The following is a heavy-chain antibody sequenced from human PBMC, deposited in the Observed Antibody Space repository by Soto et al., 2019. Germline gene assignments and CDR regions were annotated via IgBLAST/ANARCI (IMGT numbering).Heavy chain of an antibody. CDR3: AHRRLEPGIPVTTGFDY. V-gene: IGHV2-5*02. CDR2: IYWDYGA. J-gene: IGHJ4*02. CDR1: GFSFKTPGVG. Sequence: QITLKESGPSLVKPTQTLTLTCTFSGFSFKTPGVGVCWLRQTPGKAPEWLALIYWDYGAPYNPSLDHRLFISRDTSKNQVFLRMTNMDPLDTATYYCAHRRLEPGIPVTTGFDYWGQGIHVTVSS. D-gene: IGHD4-17*01.